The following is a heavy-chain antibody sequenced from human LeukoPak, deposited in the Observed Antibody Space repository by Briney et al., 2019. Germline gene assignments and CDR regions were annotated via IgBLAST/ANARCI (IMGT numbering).Heavy chain of an antibody. D-gene: IGHD4-23*01. V-gene: IGHV3-73*01. CDR3: ARATVVSPNY. J-gene: IGHJ4*02. Sequence: QSGGSLRLSCAASGFTFSGSAMHWVRQASGKGLEWVGRIRSKTNSYATSYAASVKGRFALSRDDSKNTAYLQMNSLKTEDTAVYYCARATVVSPNYWGQGTLVTVSS. CDR2: IRSKTNSYAT. CDR1: GFTFSGSA.